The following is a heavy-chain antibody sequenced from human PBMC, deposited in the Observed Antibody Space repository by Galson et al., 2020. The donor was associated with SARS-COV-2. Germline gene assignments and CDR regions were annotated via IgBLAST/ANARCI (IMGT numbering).Heavy chain of an antibody. CDR3: ARDPDISRAPLYYFDMDV. CDR1: GGTFNTYS. D-gene: IGHD5-12*01. V-gene: IGHV1-69*13. Sequence: SVKVSCKASGGTFNTYSISWLRQAPGHGLEWMGGIVPLFGTANHAPEFQARVTITADESTATAYLELSSLRSKDTAVYFCARDPDISRAPLYYFDMDVWGQGTTVIVSS. J-gene: IGHJ6*02. CDR2: IVPLFGTA.